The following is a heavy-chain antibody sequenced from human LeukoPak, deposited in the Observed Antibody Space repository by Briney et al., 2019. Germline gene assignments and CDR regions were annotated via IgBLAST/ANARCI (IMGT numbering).Heavy chain of an antibody. CDR1: GGSISSYY. CDR3: ARGLVFYYYMDV. Sequence: SETLSLTCTVSGGSISSYYWSWIRQPPGKGLEWIGNIYYSGSTNYNPSLKSRVTISVDTSKNQFSLKLSSVTAADTAVYYCARGLVFYYYMDVWGKGTTVTVSS. V-gene: IGHV4-59*01. D-gene: IGHD2-15*01. CDR2: IYYSGST. J-gene: IGHJ6*03.